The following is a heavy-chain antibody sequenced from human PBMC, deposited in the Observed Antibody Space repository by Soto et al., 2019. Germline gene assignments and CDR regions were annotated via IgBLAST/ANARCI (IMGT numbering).Heavy chain of an antibody. CDR2: IIPIFGTA. Sequence: ASVKVSCKASGGTFSSYAISWVRQAPGQGLEWMGGIIPIFGTANYAQKFQGRVTITADKSTSTAYMELSSLRSEDTAVYYCASSADIVVVPAADPNWFDPWGQGTLVTVSS. CDR1: GGTFSSYA. D-gene: IGHD2-2*01. J-gene: IGHJ5*02. V-gene: IGHV1-69*06. CDR3: ASSADIVVVPAADPNWFDP.